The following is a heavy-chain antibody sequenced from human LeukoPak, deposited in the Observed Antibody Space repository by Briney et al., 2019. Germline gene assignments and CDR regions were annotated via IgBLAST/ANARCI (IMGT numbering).Heavy chain of an antibody. CDR1: GFTFSSSG. D-gene: IGHD3-22*01. CDR3: AKDELAEYYYDSSGYYPGC. Sequence: GGSLRLSCAASGFTFSSSGMHWVRQAPGKGLEWVAFIRFDGSIEHHADSVKGRFTISRDNSKNTLYLQMNSLRAEDTAVYYCAKDELAEYYYDSSGYYPGCWGQGTLVTVSS. V-gene: IGHV3-30*02. CDR2: IRFDGSIE. J-gene: IGHJ4*02.